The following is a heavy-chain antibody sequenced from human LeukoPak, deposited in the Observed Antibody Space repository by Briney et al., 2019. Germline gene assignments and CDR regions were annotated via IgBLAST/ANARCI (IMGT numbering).Heavy chain of an antibody. CDR2: MNPNSGNT. CDR3: ARGGVGATGYYFDY. Sequence: ASVKVSCKASGYTFTSYDINWVRQATGQGLEWMGWMNPNSGNTGYAQKFQGRVTMNRNTSISTAYMELSSLRSEDTAVYYCARGGVGATGYYFDYWGQGTLVTVSS. CDR1: GYTFTSYD. D-gene: IGHD1-26*01. J-gene: IGHJ4*02. V-gene: IGHV1-8*01.